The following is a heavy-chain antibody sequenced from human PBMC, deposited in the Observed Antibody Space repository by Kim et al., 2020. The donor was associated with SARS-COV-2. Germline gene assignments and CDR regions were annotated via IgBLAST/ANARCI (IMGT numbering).Heavy chain of an antibody. D-gene: IGHD3-22*01. CDR1: GGSISSGDYY. J-gene: IGHJ4*02. CDR3: ARDYYYDSSGYYGGLDY. V-gene: IGHV4-30-4*01. CDR2: IYYSGST. Sequence: SETLSLTCTVSGGSISSGDYYWSWIRQPPGKGLEWIGYIYYSGSTYYNPSLKSRVTISVDTSKNQFSLKLSSVTAADTAVYYCARDYYYDSSGYYGGLDYWGQGTLVTVSS.